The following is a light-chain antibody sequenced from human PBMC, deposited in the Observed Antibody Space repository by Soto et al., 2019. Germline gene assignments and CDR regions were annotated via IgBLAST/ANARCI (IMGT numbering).Light chain of an antibody. CDR1: QSVSSN. CDR3: PPYYNWLWT. Sequence: TQSPVTLSLSPGERASLSCRAIQSVSSNLAWYQQKPGQAPSLLIYGESTRATVLPARFRGSGSRTDLTLTISSLKAEDVPVYSCPPYYNWLWTFGRGPK. J-gene: IGKJ1*01. CDR2: GES. V-gene: IGKV3-15*01.